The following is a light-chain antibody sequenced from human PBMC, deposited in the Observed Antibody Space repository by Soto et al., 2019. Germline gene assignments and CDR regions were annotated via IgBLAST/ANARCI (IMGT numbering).Light chain of an antibody. CDR1: GSNVGAYNY. V-gene: IGLV2-11*01. CDR3: CSYAGTYIHYV. J-gene: IGLJ1*01. CDR2: DVS. Sequence: QSALTQPRSVSGSPGQSVTISCTGTGSNVGAYNYVSWYQQHPGKAPKLMIYDVSNRPSGVPDRFSGSKSANTASLTISGLQPEDEADYYCCSYAGTYIHYVFGSGTQLTVL.